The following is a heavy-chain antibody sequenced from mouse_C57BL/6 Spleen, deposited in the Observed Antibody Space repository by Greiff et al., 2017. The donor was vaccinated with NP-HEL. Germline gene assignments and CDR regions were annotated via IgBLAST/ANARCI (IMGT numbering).Heavy chain of an antibody. J-gene: IGHJ3*01. Sequence: EVKLQQSGPELVKPGASVKISCKASGYSFTDYNMNWVKQSKGKSLEWIGVINPNYGTTSYKQKLKGKATLTVDQSSSTAYMQLHSLTCEDSAVYYCARGGIYYDYSFAYWGQGTLVTVSA. CDR2: INPNYGTT. V-gene: IGHV1-39*01. CDR1: GYSFTDYN. CDR3: ARGGIYYDYSFAY. D-gene: IGHD2-4*01.